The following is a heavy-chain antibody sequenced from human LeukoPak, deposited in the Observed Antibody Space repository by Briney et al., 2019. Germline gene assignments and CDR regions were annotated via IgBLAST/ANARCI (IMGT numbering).Heavy chain of an antibody. J-gene: IGHJ6*03. CDR3: AKISAGGYDYYMDV. V-gene: IGHV3-30*02. Sequence: GGSLRLPCAASGFTFSSYGMNWVRHAPGKGLEWVAFVRFDGTNQYYAESVKGRFTISRDNSKNMVYVQMNSLRLEDTAVYYCAKISAGGYDYYMDVWGKGTTVIISS. D-gene: IGHD3-22*01. CDR1: GFTFSSYG. CDR2: VRFDGTNQ.